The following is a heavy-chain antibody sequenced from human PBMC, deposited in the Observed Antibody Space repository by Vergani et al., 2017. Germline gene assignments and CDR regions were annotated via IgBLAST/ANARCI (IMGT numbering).Heavy chain of an antibody. CDR1: GYTFTSYG. Sequence: QVQLVQSGAEVKKPGASVKVSCKASGYTFTSYGISWVRQAPGQGLEWMGWISAYNGNTNYAQKLQGRVTMTTDTSTSTAYMELRSLRAEDTAVYYCARERVLGSSSWYYQTGFDYWGQGTLVTVSS. D-gene: IGHD6-13*01. V-gene: IGHV1-18*01. CDR3: ARERVLGSSSWYYQTGFDY. CDR2: ISAYNGNT. J-gene: IGHJ4*02.